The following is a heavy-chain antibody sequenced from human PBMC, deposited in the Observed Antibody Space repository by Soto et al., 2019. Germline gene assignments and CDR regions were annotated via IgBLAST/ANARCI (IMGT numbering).Heavy chain of an antibody. CDR3: ARGGFRQWLLDY. Sequence: EVQLVESGGGLVQPGGSLRLSCEASGFTFSSYWIHWVRQIPGKGLVWVSRINFDGSTTNSADSVKGRFTVSRDNAKNTVYLQVNSLRAEDTAVYYCARGGFRQWLLDYWAREPWSPSPQ. V-gene: IGHV3-74*01. J-gene: IGHJ4*02. CDR2: INFDGSTT. D-gene: IGHD6-19*01. CDR1: GFTFSSYW.